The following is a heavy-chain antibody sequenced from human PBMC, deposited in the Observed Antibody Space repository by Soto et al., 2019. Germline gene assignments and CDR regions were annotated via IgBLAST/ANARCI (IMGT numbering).Heavy chain of an antibody. J-gene: IGHJ4*02. V-gene: IGHV3-7*03. CDR3: ARILCSSTSCYTFDY. CDR2: MRQDGSEK. CDR1: GFTFSSYW. Sequence: GGSLRLSCAASGFTFSSYWMSWVRQAPGKGLEWVANMRQDGSEKYYVDSVKGRFTISRDNAKNSLYLQMNSLRAEDTAVYYCARILCSSTSCYTFDYWDQGTLVTVSS. D-gene: IGHD2-2*02.